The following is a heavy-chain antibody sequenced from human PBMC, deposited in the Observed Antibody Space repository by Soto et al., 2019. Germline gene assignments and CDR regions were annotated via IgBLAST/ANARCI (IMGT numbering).Heavy chain of an antibody. CDR3: AKDVADEYYYYGMDV. J-gene: IGHJ6*02. CDR1: GLTFSSYG. Sequence: QVYLVESGGGVVQPGRSLRLSCAASGLTFSSYGMHWVRQAPGKGLEWVAVISYDGRNKYYADSVKGRFTISRDDSKNTLYLQMNSLRAEDTAVYYCAKDVADEYYYYGMDVWGQGTTVTVSS. V-gene: IGHV3-30*18. CDR2: ISYDGRNK. D-gene: IGHD6-13*01.